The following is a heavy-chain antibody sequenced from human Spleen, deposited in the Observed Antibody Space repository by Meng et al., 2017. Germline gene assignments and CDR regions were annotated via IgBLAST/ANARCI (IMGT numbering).Heavy chain of an antibody. V-gene: IGHV3-23*01. CDR1: GFTLGSYA. D-gene: IGHD3-10*01. CDR2: ISGSGGST. J-gene: IGHJ5*02. Sequence: GESLKISCAASGFTLGSYAMSWVRQAPGKGLEWLSCISGSGGSTYYADSVKGRFTISRDNAKNSLYLQMNSLRAEDTAVYYCARDLTMVRGVIITQYNWFDPWGQGTLVTVSS. CDR3: ARDLTMVRGVIITQYNWFDP.